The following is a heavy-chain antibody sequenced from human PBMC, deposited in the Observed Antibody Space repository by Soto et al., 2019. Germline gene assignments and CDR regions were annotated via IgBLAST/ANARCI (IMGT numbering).Heavy chain of an antibody. J-gene: IGHJ5*02. Sequence: QLHLRESGPGLVKPSETLSLTCTVSGGSITSSSYYWGWIRQPPGKGLEWIGSIYYSGSTYYNPSLKRPVTISVDTSKNQSSLKLSSVTAADTAVYYCATQEVGGTYVYTFDPWGQGTLVTVSS. V-gene: IGHV4-39*01. CDR3: ATQEVGGTYVYTFDP. D-gene: IGHD1-26*01. CDR1: GGSITSSSYY. CDR2: IYYSGST.